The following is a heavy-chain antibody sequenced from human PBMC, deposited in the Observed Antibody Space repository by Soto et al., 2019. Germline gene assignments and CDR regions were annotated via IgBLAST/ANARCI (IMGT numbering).Heavy chain of an antibody. CDR2: MNPNSGNT. D-gene: IGHD3-22*01. CDR3: ARGAYYYDSSGYGGAFDI. Sequence: ASVKVSCKSSGYTFTSYDINWVRQATGQGLEWMGWMNPNSGNTGYAQKFQGRVTMTRNTSISTAYMELSSLRSEDTAVYYCARGAYYYDSSGYGGAFDIWGQGTMVTVSS. CDR1: GYTFTSYD. J-gene: IGHJ3*02. V-gene: IGHV1-8*01.